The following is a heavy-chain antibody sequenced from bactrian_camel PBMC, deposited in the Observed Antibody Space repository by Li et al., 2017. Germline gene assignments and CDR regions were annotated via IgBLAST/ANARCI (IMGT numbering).Heavy chain of an antibody. J-gene: IGHJ4*01. Sequence: HVQLVESGGGSVQTGGSLRLSCAAFGYHHSAYCLAWFRQAPGKAREGVAGIGTNGVATTTDSVKGRFTISRDSAKTTLFLEMNSLKPDDTAMYYCAAVYKAGLISRLIAADEYNYWGQGTQVTVS. D-gene: IGHD3*01. CDR3: AAVYKAGLISRLIAADEYNY. V-gene: IGHV3S6*01. CDR1: GYHHSAYC. CDR2: IGTNGVAT.